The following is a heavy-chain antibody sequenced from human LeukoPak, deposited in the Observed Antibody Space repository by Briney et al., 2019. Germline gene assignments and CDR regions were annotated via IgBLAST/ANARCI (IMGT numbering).Heavy chain of an antibody. CDR1: GYTFTGYY. D-gene: IGHD4-23*01. V-gene: IGHV1-2*02. J-gene: IGHJ4*02. CDR2: INPNSGGT. Sequence: ASVKVSCKASGYTFTGYYMHWVRQAPGQGLEWMGWINPNSGGTNYAQKFQGRVTMTRDTSINTAYMELSRLRSDDTAVYYCARDYGGIANYWGQGTLVTVSS. CDR3: ARDYGGIANY.